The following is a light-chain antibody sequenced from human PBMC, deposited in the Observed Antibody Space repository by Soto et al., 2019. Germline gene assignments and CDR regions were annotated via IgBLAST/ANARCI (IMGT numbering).Light chain of an antibody. CDR1: QSVGNNY. Sequence: VLTQSPGTLSLSAGERDTLPCRASQSVGNNYLSWYQQKPGQAPRLLIYEAFTRATGIPERFSGSGSGTDFTISISRLVPEDFAVYYCQQYAYSPRTFGRGNKLEIK. J-gene: IGKJ2*01. CDR3: QQYAYSPRT. V-gene: IGKV3-20*01. CDR2: EAF.